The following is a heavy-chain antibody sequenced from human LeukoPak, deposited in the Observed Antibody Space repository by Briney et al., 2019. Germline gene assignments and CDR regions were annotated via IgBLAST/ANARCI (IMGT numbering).Heavy chain of an antibody. CDR3: ARAMYYYGPLRPPDY. CDR2: IYSGGST. D-gene: IGHD3-10*01. Sequence: GGSLRLSCAASGFTVSSNYMSWVRQTPGKGLEWVSVIYSGGSTYYADSVKGRFTISRDNSKNTLYLQMNSLRAEDTAVYYCARAMYYYGPLRPPDYWGQGTLVTVSS. J-gene: IGHJ4*02. CDR1: GFTVSSNY. V-gene: IGHV3-53*01.